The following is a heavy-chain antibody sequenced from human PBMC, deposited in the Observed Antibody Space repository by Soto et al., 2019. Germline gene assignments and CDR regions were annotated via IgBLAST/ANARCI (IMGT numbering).Heavy chain of an antibody. CDR2: INPNSGGT. J-gene: IGHJ6*03. Sequence: ASVKVSCKASGYTFTGYYMHWVRQAPGQGLEWMGWINPNSGGTNYAQKFQGWVTMTRDTSISTAYMELSRLRSDDTAVYYCARGAGSGSYYYMDVWGKGTTVTVSS. CDR1: GYTFTGYY. V-gene: IGHV1-2*04. CDR3: ARGAGSGSYYYMDV.